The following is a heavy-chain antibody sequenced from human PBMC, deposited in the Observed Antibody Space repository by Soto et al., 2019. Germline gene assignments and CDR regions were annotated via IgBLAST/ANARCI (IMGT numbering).Heavy chain of an antibody. J-gene: IGHJ4*02. CDR2: ISPYNDNT. V-gene: IGHV1-18*01. D-gene: IGHD1-26*01. Sequence: QVQLVQSGAEVKKPGASVKVSCKASDYTFTSYGINWVRQAPGQGLEWMGWISPYNDNTQYAQRFQGRVTLTTDTSTNTAYMELMSLRSDDTAVYYCARGMWELPIDYWGQGTLVTVSS. CDR3: ARGMWELPIDY. CDR1: DYTFTSYG.